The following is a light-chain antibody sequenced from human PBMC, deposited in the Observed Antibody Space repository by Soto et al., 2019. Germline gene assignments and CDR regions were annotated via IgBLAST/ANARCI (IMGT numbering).Light chain of an antibody. J-gene: IGKJ2*01. CDR1: KSLVHSNGNTY. Sequence: DFVMTQTQLFSPLTLGQPASISCSSSKSLVHSNGNTYLSWLHQRQGQPPRLLIDMFSNRFSEVRDRFGGSGAGAEFTLKISRVGALHVGVYYCMQATQPYTCGEGTKLEIK. CDR2: MFS. CDR3: MQATQPYT. V-gene: IGKV2-24*01.